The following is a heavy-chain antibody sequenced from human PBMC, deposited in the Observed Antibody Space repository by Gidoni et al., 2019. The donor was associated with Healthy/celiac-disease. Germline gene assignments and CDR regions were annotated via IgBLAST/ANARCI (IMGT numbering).Heavy chain of an antibody. Sequence: QVTLKESGPVLVKPTETLTLTCTVSGFSLSNARMGVRWIRQPPGKALEWLAHIFSHDEKSYSTSLKSRLTIHKDTSKRQVVLTMTNMDPVDTATDYCERISKRIFYDDSNDDRFFDYWGQGTLVTVS. CDR2: IFSHDEK. CDR1: GFSLSNARMG. V-gene: IGHV2-26*01. J-gene: IGHJ4*02. CDR3: ERISKRIFYDDSNDDRFFDY. D-gene: IGHD4-4*01.